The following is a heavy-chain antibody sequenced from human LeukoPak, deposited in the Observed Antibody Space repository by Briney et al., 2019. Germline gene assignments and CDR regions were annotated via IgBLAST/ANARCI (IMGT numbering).Heavy chain of an antibody. CDR3: ARGPRHDILTVFSSYYYYYMDV. V-gene: IGHV4-38-2*01. D-gene: IGHD3-9*01. J-gene: IGHJ6*03. CDR1: GYSISSGYY. Sequence: SETLSLTCAVSGYSISSGYYWGWIRQPPGKGLEWIGSIYHSGSTYYNPSLKSRVTISVDTSKNQLSLKLSSVTAADTAVYYCARGPRHDILTVFSSYYYYYMDVWGKGTTVTVSS. CDR2: IYHSGST.